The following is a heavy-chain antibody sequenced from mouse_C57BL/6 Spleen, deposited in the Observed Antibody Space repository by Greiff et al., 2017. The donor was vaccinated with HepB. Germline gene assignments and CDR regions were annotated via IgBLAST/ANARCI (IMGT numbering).Heavy chain of an antibody. D-gene: IGHD2-1*01. J-gene: IGHJ4*01. CDR3: ASIYYGNYDYAMDY. CDR1: GFTFSDYG. CDR2: ISSGSSTI. V-gene: IGHV5-17*01. Sequence: EVKVVESGGGLVKPGGSLKLSCAASGFTFSDYGMHWVRQAPEKGLEWVAYISSGSSTIYYADTVKGRFTISRDNAKNTLFLQMTSLRSEDTAMYYCASIYYGNYDYAMDYWGQGTSVTVSS.